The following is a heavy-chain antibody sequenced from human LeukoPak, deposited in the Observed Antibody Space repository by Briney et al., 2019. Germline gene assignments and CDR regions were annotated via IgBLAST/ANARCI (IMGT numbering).Heavy chain of an antibody. D-gene: IGHD5-12*01. CDR3: ARDQPEQRYSGYGEDFDY. V-gene: IGHV1-69*13. CDR2: IIPIFGTG. CDR1: GGTFSNYA. J-gene: IGHJ4*02. Sequence: SVKVSCKTSGGTFSNYAISWVRQAPGQGLQWMGGIIPIFGTGNYAQKFQGRVTITADESTSTAYMELSSLRSEDTAVYYCARDQPEQRYSGYGEDFDYWGQGTLVTVSS.